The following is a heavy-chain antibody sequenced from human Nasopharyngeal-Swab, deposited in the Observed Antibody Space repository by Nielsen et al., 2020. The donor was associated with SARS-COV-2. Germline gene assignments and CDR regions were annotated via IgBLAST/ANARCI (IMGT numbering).Heavy chain of an antibody. CDR3: AKDTYYYDSSGYYSDLGYYFDY. CDR2: ISYDGSNK. Sequence: GGSLRLSCAASGFSFSEYYMSWIRQAPGKGLEWVAVISYDGSNKYYADSVKGRFTISRDNSKNTLYLQMNSLRAEDTAVYYCAKDTYYYDSSGYYSDLGYYFDYWGQGTLVTVSS. J-gene: IGHJ4*02. V-gene: IGHV3-30*18. D-gene: IGHD3-22*01. CDR1: GFSFSEYY.